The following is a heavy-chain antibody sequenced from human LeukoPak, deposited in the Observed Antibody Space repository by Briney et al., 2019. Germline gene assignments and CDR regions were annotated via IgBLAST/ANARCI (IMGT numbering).Heavy chain of an antibody. CDR1: GFTISNYA. Sequence: SAGSLRLSCAASGFTISNYAIHWLRQAPGKGLEYVSAISRSGGTTYYANSVKGRFTISRDNSKNTLLLQMGSLRAEDMAVYYCARVGDIDAFDIWGQGTMVTVSS. J-gene: IGHJ3*02. D-gene: IGHD4-17*01. CDR3: ARVGDIDAFDI. V-gene: IGHV3-64*01. CDR2: ISRSGGTT.